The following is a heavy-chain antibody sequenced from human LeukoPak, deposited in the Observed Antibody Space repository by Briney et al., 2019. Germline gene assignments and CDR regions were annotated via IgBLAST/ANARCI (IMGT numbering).Heavy chain of an antibody. CDR2: IYHSGST. CDR1: GGSISSGGYS. V-gene: IGHV4-30-2*01. CDR3: ARGAIQVATIRLYYFDY. J-gene: IGHJ4*02. D-gene: IGHD5-12*01. Sequence: SQTLSLTCAVSGGSISSGGYSWSWIRQPPGKGLEWIGYIYHSGSTYYNPSLKSRVTISVDRSKNQFSLKLSSVTAADTAVYYCARGAIQVATIRLYYFDYWGQGTLVTVSS.